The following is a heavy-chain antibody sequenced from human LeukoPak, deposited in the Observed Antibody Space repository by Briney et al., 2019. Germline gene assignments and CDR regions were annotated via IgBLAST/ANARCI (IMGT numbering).Heavy chain of an antibody. CDR2: IGTAGDT. Sequence: GGSLRLSCAASGFTFSSYDMHWVRQATGKGLEWVSAIGTAGDTYYPGSVKGRFTISRENAKNSLYLQMNSLRAGDTAVYYCARARGYYDSSGSPSGYYFDYWGQGTLVTVSS. J-gene: IGHJ4*02. CDR1: GFTFSSYD. V-gene: IGHV3-13*01. CDR3: ARARGYYDSSGSPSGYYFDY. D-gene: IGHD3-22*01.